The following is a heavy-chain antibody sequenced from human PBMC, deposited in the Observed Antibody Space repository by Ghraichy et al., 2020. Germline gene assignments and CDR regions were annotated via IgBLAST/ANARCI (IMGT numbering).Heavy chain of an antibody. V-gene: IGHV3-23*01. CDR1: GFTVSSSV. CDR3: TKTISYCSGGRCYSGWFDP. CDR2: IHFGDADT. Sequence: GGSPRLSCAASGFTVSSSVMSWVRQAPGKGLEWVSDIHFGDADTFYADSVRGRFTISRDNSNNTLFLHMNSLGVEDTAVYYCTKTISYCSGGRCYSGWFDPWGQGTLVTVSS. J-gene: IGHJ5*02. D-gene: IGHD2-15*01.